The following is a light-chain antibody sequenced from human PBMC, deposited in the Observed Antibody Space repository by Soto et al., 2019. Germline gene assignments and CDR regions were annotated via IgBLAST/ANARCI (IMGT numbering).Light chain of an antibody. V-gene: IGKV3-20*01. CDR2: GAS. CDR3: QQYGNSPLT. Sequence: EILLTQSPGTLSLSPGERATLSCRASQSVSGSFLAWYQQKPGQAPRLLIYGASSRATGIPDRFSGSGSGTDFTLTISRLEPEDFAVYYCQQYGNSPLTFGGGTAVEIK. CDR1: QSVSGSF. J-gene: IGKJ4*01.